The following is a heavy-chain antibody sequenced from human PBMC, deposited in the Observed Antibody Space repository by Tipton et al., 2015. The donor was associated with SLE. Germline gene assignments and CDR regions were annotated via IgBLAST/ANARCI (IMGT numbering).Heavy chain of an antibody. D-gene: IGHD6-19*01. Sequence: QSGAEVKKPGESLRISCKGSGYSFTSYWISWVRQMPGKGLEWMGLLDPEDGETIYAEKFQGRVTITADTSTDTAYMELSSLRSEDTAVYYCASVAVAGPPFDYWGQGTLVSVSS. V-gene: IGHV1-69-2*01. J-gene: IGHJ4*02. CDR3: ASVAVAGPPFDY. CDR2: LDPEDGET. CDR1: GYSFTSYW.